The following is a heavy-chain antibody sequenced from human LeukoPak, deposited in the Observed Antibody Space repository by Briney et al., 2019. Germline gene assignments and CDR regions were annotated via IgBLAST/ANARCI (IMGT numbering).Heavy chain of an antibody. J-gene: IGHJ6*02. D-gene: IGHD5/OR15-5a*01. Sequence: GAAVKVSCKVSGYTLTELSMHGVRQAPGRGVEWVGGFDPEDGETIYAQKFQGRVSMTEDTSTDTAYMELSSLRSEDTEVYSCARDRSPSTIEGYGMDVWGQGTTVTVSS. CDR3: ARDRSPSTIEGYGMDV. CDR2: FDPEDGET. V-gene: IGHV1-24*01. CDR1: GYTLTELS.